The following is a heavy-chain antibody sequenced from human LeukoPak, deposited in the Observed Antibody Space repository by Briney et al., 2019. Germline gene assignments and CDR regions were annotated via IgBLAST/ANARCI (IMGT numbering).Heavy chain of an antibody. CDR3: ARDLFGGGNNAFDI. V-gene: IGHV3-30*04. CDR1: GFIFSRYA. CDR2: ISYDGSNK. D-gene: IGHD3-10*01. J-gene: IGHJ3*02. Sequence: GGSLRLSCAASGFIFSRYAMHWVRQAPGKGLEWAAFISYDGSNKYYADSVKGRFTISRDKSKNTLYLQMNSLRAEDTAVYYCARDLFGGGNNAFDIWGQGTMVTVSS.